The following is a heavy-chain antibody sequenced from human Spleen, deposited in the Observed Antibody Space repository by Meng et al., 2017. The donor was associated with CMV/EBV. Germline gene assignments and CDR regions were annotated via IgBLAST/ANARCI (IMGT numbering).Heavy chain of an antibody. D-gene: IGHD1-14*01. Sequence: LTCAGSGASINNYIWWSWVRQPPGKGLEWIGEIYQSGSTNYNPSLKSRVTISMDKSKNQFSLNLSSVTAADTAFYYCASSPNQDPGPWGQGTLVTVSS. J-gene: IGHJ5*02. CDR2: IYQSGST. CDR1: GASINNYIW. CDR3: ASSPNQDPGP. V-gene: IGHV4-4*02.